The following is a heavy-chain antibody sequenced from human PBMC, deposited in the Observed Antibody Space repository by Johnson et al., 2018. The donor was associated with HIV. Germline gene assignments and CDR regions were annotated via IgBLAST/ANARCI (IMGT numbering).Heavy chain of an antibody. D-gene: IGHD3-22*01. CDR1: GFTFRNCG. CDR2: ISYDGSVK. V-gene: IGHV3-30*18. Sequence: HVQLVESGGGVVQPGRSLRLSCVASGFTFRNCGMHWVRQAPGKGLEWVAVISYDGSVKYYADAVKGRFTISRDNSKNTLYLQMNSLRAEDTAVYYCAKAMGGWLLAHAFDIWGQGTMVTISS. J-gene: IGHJ3*02. CDR3: AKAMGGWLLAHAFDI.